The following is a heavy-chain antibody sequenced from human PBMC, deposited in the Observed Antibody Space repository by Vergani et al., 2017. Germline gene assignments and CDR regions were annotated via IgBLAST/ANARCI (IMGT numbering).Heavy chain of an antibody. CDR1: GYTFIHYD. V-gene: IGHV1-8*01. CDR2: MSPNSGNT. J-gene: IGHJ4*02. Sequence: QVQLVQSGAEVRKPGASVKVSCKASGYTFIHYDISWVRQASGQGLEWMGWMSPNSGNTGYAQKFQGRITMTRDTSISTAFMELSSLTSDDTAVYYCVGGSASTFGFWGQGNLVNGSS. CDR3: VGGSASTFGF. D-gene: IGHD3-3*01.